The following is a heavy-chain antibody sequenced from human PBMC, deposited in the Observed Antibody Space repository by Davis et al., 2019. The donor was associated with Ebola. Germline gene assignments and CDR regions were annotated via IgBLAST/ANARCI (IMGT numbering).Heavy chain of an antibody. J-gene: IGHJ5*02. V-gene: IGHV3-21*01. D-gene: IGHD1-26*01. CDR3: ARGGSTLVGATRFVWFDP. Sequence: GESLKISCAASGFTFSSYSMNWVRQAPGKGLEWVSSISSSSSYIYYADSVKGRFTISRDNAKNSLYLQMNSLRAEDTAVYYCARGGSTLVGATRFVWFDPWGQGTLVTVSS. CDR2: ISSSSSYI. CDR1: GFTFSSYS.